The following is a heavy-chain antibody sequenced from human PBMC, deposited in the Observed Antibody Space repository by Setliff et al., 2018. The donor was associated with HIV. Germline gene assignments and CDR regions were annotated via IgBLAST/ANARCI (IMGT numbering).Heavy chain of an antibody. CDR2: IYTSGST. Sequence: SETLSLTCSVSGASITSHNWSWIRQAAGKGLEWIGRIYTSGSTSYNPSLKSRVTMSVDTSKNQISLKLSSVTAADTAVFYCAREFYHCDSSDYYSDYYYYYMDVWGKGTTVTVSS. V-gene: IGHV4-4*07. CDR3: AREFYHCDSSDYYSDYYYYYMDV. J-gene: IGHJ6*03. D-gene: IGHD3-22*01. CDR1: GASITSHN.